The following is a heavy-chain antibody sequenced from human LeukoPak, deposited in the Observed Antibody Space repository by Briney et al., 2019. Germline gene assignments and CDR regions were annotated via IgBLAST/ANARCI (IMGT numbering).Heavy chain of an antibody. J-gene: IGHJ3*02. V-gene: IGHV1-2*02. CDR2: INPNSGGT. CDR1: GYTFTGYY. CDR3: AREGSYPGSDAFDI. D-gene: IGHD1-26*01. Sequence: ASVKVSCKASGYTFTGYYMHWVRQAPGQGLEWVGWINPNSGGTNYAQKFQGRVTMTRDTSISTAYMELSRLRSDDTAVYYCAREGSYPGSDAFDIWGQGTMVTVSS.